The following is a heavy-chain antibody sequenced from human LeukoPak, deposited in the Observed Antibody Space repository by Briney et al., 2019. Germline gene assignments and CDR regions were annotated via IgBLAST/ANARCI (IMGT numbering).Heavy chain of an antibody. V-gene: IGHV3-23*01. D-gene: IGHD4-11*01. CDR3: ATSTVAKYDD. CDR1: GFTFINYA. J-gene: IGHJ4*02. CDR2: ISGSGDST. Sequence: PGGSLRLSCAASGFTFINYAMTWVRQAPGKGLEWVSAISGSGDSTFNADSVKGRFTISRDNSKNTLYLQMNSLRAEDTALYYCATSTVAKYDDWGQGTLVTVSS.